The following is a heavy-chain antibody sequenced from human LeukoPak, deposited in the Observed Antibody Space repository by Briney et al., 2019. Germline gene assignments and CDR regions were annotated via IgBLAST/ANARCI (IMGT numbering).Heavy chain of an antibody. CDR3: AKGRQQWWTFDALDI. CDR1: GFTFSDYY. Sequence: SLRLSCAASGFTFSDYYINWIRQAPGKRLDGVALIPYYGRKKNYADSVKGRLTISTDNSKNPLYLKMNRLIPDDTAVYYCAKGRQQWWTFDALDIWGQGTMVTVS. CDR2: IPYYGRKK. J-gene: IGHJ3*02. D-gene: IGHD5-18*01. V-gene: IGHV3-30*18.